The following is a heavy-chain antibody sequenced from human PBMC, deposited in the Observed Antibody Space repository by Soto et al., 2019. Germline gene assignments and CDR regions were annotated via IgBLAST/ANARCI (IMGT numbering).Heavy chain of an antibody. Sequence: SGGSLRLSCAASGFTFSSYWMHWVRQAPGKGLVWVSRINSDGSSTSYADSVKGRFTVSRDNAKNTLYLQMNSLRAEDTAVYYCARGRVATTRIFDYWGQGTLVTVSS. CDR3: ARGRVATTRIFDY. J-gene: IGHJ4*02. CDR1: GFTFSSYW. V-gene: IGHV3-74*01. CDR2: INSDGSST. D-gene: IGHD5-12*01.